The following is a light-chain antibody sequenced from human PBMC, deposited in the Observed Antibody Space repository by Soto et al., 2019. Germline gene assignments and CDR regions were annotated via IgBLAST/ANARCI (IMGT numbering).Light chain of an antibody. CDR3: QQYGTSLYT. Sequence: EIVLTQSPGTLSLSPGERATLSCRASQSVNSNYLAWYQHKPGQAPRLLIYGASSRANGIPDRFSGSGSGTDFTLTISRLEPEDFALYYCQQYGTSLYTFGQGTKLEIK. CDR2: GAS. J-gene: IGKJ2*01. CDR1: QSVNSNY. V-gene: IGKV3-20*01.